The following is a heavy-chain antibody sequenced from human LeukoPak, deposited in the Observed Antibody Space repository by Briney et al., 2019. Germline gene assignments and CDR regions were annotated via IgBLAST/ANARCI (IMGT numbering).Heavy chain of an antibody. CDR1: GFTLSTYT. Sequence: GGSLRLSCAVSGFTLSTYTMNWVRQAPGKGLEWISYIDSSSGAIYSADPVKGRFTISRGNAKNSLYLQMNSLRAEDTAVYYCAELGITMIGGVWGKGTTVTISS. CDR2: IDSSSGAI. J-gene: IGHJ6*04. V-gene: IGHV3-48*04. CDR3: AELGITMIGGV. D-gene: IGHD3-10*02.